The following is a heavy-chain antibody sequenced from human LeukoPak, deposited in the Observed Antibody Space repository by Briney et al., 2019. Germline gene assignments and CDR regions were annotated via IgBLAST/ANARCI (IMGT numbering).Heavy chain of an antibody. J-gene: IGHJ3*02. Sequence: GASVKVSCKASGYTFTSYGISWVRQAPGQGLEWMGWISAYNGNTNYAQKLQGRVTMTTDTSTSTAYMELRSLRSDDTAVYYCARETYYDPAVADGVESSQAFDIWGQGTMVTVSS. CDR1: GYTFTSYG. V-gene: IGHV1-18*01. CDR2: ISAYNGNT. D-gene: IGHD3-22*01. CDR3: ARETYYDPAVADGVESSQAFDI.